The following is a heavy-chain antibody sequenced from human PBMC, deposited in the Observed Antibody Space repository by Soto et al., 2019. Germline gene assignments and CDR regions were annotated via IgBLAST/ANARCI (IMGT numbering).Heavy chain of an antibody. CDR2: IIPIFGTA. J-gene: IGHJ6*02. CDR1: GGTFSSYA. CDR3: ATDTHCSSTSCYTPRGMDV. Sequence: QVQLVQSGSEVKKPGSSVKVSCKASGGTFSSYAISWVRQAPGQGLEWMGGIIPIFGTANYAQKFQGRVTITADESTSTAYMELSSLRSEDKAVYYCATDTHCSSTSCYTPRGMDVWGQGTTVTVSS. D-gene: IGHD2-2*02. V-gene: IGHV1-69*01.